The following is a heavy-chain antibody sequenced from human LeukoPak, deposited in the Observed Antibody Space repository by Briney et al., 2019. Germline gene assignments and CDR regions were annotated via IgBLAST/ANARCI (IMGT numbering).Heavy chain of an antibody. CDR1: GYTFTGYY. CDR2: INPNSGGT. V-gene: IGHV1-2*02. CDR3: ARDHGGTMVRGDNWFDP. D-gene: IGHD3-10*01. J-gene: IGHJ5*02. Sequence: GASVKVSCKASGYTFTGYYMHWVRQAPGQGLEWMGWINPNSGGTNYAQKFQGRVTMTRDTSISTAYMELSRLRSDDTAVYYCARDHGGTMVRGDNWFDPWGQGTLVTVSS.